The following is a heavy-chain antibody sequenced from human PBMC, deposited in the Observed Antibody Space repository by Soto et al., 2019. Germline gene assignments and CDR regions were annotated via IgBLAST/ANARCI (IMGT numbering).Heavy chain of an antibody. Sequence: PGESLKISCKGSGYSFTSYWISWVRQMPGKGLEWMGRIDPSDSYTNYSPSFQGHVTISADKSISTAYLQWSSLKASDTAMYYCARRAMDPQYYYYYYGMDVWGQGTTVTSP. CDR3: ARRAMDPQYYYYYYGMDV. CDR2: IDPSDSYT. J-gene: IGHJ6*02. D-gene: IGHD2-2*01. V-gene: IGHV5-10-1*01. CDR1: GYSFTSYW.